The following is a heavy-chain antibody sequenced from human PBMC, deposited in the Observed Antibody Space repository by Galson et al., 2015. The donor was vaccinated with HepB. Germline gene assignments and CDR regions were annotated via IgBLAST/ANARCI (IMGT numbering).Heavy chain of an antibody. Sequence: SVKVSCKVYGYTLTELSMHWVRQAPGKGLEWMGGFDPEDGETIYAQKFQGRVIMTEDTSTDTAYMELSSLRSEDTAVYYCATESTVITPFDYWGQGTLVTVSS. D-gene: IGHD4-17*01. CDR2: FDPEDGET. V-gene: IGHV1-24*01. J-gene: IGHJ4*02. CDR1: GYTLTELS. CDR3: ATESTVITPFDY.